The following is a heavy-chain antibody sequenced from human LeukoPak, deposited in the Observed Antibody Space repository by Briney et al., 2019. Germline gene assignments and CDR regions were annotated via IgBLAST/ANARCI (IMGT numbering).Heavy chain of an antibody. D-gene: IGHD2-2*01. CDR3: ARRRYCNSTSCYDGAFDI. CDR1: AFSFTSYW. J-gene: IGHJ3*02. CDR2: IYPGDSGT. V-gene: IGHV5-51*01. Sequence: GDSLKISCKGSAFSFTSYWIAWVRQMPGKGLEWMGIIYPGDSGTRYSPSFQGQVTMSADKSIRTAYLQWSSLKASDTAIYYCARRRYCNSTSCYDGAFDIWGQGTMVTVSS.